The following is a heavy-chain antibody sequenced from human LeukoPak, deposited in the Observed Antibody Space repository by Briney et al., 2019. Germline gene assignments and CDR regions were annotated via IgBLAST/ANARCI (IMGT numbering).Heavy chain of an antibody. D-gene: IGHD2-21*02. J-gene: IGHJ4*02. V-gene: IGHV3-64*01. CDR3: ARDLRLKELAYCGGDCLDF. CDR1: GFTFSNYA. Sequence: GGSLRLSCAASGFTFSNYAMHWVRQAPGKGLEYVSAISSNGGSTYYANSVKGRFTISRDNSKNTLYLQMGSLRAEDMAVYYCARDLRLKELAYCGGDCLDFWGQGTLVTVSS. CDR2: ISSNGGST.